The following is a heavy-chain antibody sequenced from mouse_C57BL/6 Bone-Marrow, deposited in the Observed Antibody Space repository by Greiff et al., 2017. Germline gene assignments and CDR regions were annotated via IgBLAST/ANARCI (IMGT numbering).Heavy chain of an antibody. CDR2: IDPETGGT. CDR1: GYTFTDYE. V-gene: IGHV1-15*01. J-gene: IGHJ2*01. Sequence: VQLQESGAELVRPGASVTLSCKASGYTFTDYEMHWVKQTPVHGLEWIGAIDPETGGTAYNQKFKGKAILTADKSSSTAYMELRSLTSEDSAVYYCTRRAGYWGQGTTLTVSS. CDR3: TRRAGY.